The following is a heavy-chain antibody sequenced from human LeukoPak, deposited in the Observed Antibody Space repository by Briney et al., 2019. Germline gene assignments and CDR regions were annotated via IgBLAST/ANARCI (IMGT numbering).Heavy chain of an antibody. V-gene: IGHV1-3*01. CDR2: INAGNGNT. D-gene: IGHD3-9*01. Sequence: RASVKVSCKASGYTFTIYAMHWVRQAPGQRLEWMGWINAGNGNTKYSQKFQGRVTITRDTSASTAYMELSSLRSEDTAVYYCARDPLRYFGIVTLSYGMDVWGKGTTVTVSS. J-gene: IGHJ6*04. CDR1: GYTFTIYA. CDR3: ARDPLRYFGIVTLSYGMDV.